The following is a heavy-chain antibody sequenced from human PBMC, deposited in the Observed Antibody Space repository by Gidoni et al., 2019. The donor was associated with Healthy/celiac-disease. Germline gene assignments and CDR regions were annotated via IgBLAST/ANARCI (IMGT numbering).Heavy chain of an antibody. CDR3: AREVVYATKYYFDY. CDR2: ISYDGSNK. J-gene: IGHJ4*02. Sequence: QVQLVAPGGGVVQPGRSLRLPSAASAFPSSSYAMHWVRQAPGKGLGWVAVISYDGSNKYYADSVKGRFTISRDNSKNTLYLQMNSLRAEDTAVYYCAREVVYATKYYFDYWGQGTLVTVSS. D-gene: IGHD2-8*02. CDR1: AFPSSSYA. V-gene: IGHV3-30-3*01.